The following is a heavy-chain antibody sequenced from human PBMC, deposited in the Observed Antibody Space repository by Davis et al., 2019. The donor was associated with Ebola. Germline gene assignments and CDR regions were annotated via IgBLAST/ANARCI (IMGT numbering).Heavy chain of an antibody. CDR1: GFSFSSYS. V-gene: IGHV3-48*04. Sequence: PGGSLRLSCAASGFSFSSYSMNWVRQAPGKGLEWVSYISSTSETIYYADSVKGRFTISRDNAKNSLYLQMNSLRAEDTAVYYCARDNYYDSSGYGFDYWGQGTLVTVSS. J-gene: IGHJ4*02. CDR2: ISSTSETI. D-gene: IGHD3-22*01. CDR3: ARDNYYDSSGYGFDY.